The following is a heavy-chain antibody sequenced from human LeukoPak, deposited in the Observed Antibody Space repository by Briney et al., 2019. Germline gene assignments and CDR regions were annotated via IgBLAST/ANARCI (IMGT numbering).Heavy chain of an antibody. V-gene: IGHV3-74*01. J-gene: IGHJ4*02. CDR2: INSDGSST. CDR3: ATPRGSGSYLAFDY. Sequence: QSGGSLRLSCAASGFTFSSCAMNWVRQAPGKGLEWVSRINSDGSSTSYADSVKARFTISRDNAKNTLYLQMNSLRAEDTAVYYCATPRGSGSYLAFDYWGQGTLVTVSS. CDR1: GFTFSSCA. D-gene: IGHD1-26*01.